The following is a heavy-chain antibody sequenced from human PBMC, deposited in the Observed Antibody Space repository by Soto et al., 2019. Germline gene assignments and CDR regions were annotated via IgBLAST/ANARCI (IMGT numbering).Heavy chain of an antibody. CDR3: AKDQGSSWYEIDY. J-gene: IGHJ4*02. CDR1: GGSISSGGYS. V-gene: IGHV4-30-2*01. D-gene: IGHD6-13*01. CDR2: IYHSGSP. Sequence: SETLSLTCAVSGGSISSGGYSWSWIRQPPGKGLEWIGYIYHSGSPYYNPSLKSRVTISVDRSKNQFSLKLSSVTAADTAVYYCAKDQGSSWYEIDYWGQETLVTVSS.